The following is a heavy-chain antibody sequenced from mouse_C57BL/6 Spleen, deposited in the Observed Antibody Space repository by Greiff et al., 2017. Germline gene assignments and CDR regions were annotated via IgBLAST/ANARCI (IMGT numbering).Heavy chain of an antibody. CDR3: AREIANAMDY. CDR2: INPYNGGT. CDR1: GYTFTDYY. Sequence: VQLQQSGPVLVKPGASVKMSCKASGYTFTDYYMNWVKQSHGRSLEWIGVINPYNGGTSYNQKFKGKATLTVDNSSSTAYMELNSLTSEDSAVYCCAREIANAMDYWGQGTSVTVSS. D-gene: IGHD5-1-1*01. J-gene: IGHJ4*01. V-gene: IGHV1-19*01.